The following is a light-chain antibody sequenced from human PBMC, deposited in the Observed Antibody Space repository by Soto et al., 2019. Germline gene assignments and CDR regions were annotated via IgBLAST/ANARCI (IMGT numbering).Light chain of an antibody. CDR2: EVS. CDR1: SSDLGNYNY. V-gene: IGLV2-14*01. CDR3: CSYRNRNTRV. Sequence: QSALTQPASVSGSPGQSITISCTGTSSDLGNYNYVSWFQQHPGKAPKLRIYEVSNRPSGVSNRLSGSKSGNTASLTVSDLQTEEEADYYCCSYRNRNTRVFGTRTKLTVI. J-gene: IGLJ1*01.